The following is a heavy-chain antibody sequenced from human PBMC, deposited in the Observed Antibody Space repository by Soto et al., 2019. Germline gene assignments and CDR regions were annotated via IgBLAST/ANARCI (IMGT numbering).Heavy chain of an antibody. Sequence: EVQLLESGGGLVQPGGSLRLSCAASGFTFSSYAMSWVRQAPGKGLEWVSAISGSGGSTYYADSVKGRFTISRDNSKNTLDLQMNSLRAEATAVYYCAKGRGYCSSTSCYVGSDYWGQGTLVTVSS. D-gene: IGHD2-2*01. CDR3: AKGRGYCSSTSCYVGSDY. CDR2: ISGSGGST. CDR1: GFTFSSYA. J-gene: IGHJ4*02. V-gene: IGHV3-23*01.